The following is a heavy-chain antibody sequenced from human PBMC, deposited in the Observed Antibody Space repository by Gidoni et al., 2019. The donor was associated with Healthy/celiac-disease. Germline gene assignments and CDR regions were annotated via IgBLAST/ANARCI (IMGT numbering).Heavy chain of an antibody. CDR3: AKLSRGSIVVVPAALGYFDY. Sequence: EVQLLESGGGLVQPGGSLRLSCAASGFTFSSYAMSWVRQAPGKGLEWVSAISGSGGSTYYADSVKGRFTISRDNSKNTLYLQMNSLRAEDTAVYYCAKLSRGSIVVVPAALGYFDYWGQGTLVTVSS. V-gene: IGHV3-23*01. J-gene: IGHJ4*02. CDR1: GFTFSSYA. D-gene: IGHD2-2*01. CDR2: ISGSGGST.